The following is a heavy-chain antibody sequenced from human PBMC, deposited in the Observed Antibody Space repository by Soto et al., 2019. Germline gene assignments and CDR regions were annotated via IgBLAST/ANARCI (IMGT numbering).Heavy chain of an antibody. CDR2: ISSSSSTI. Sequence: GGSLRLSCAASGFTFSSYSMSWVRQAPGKGLEWVSYISSSSSTIYYADSVKGRFTISRDNAKNSLYLQMNSLRDEDTAVYYCARTQFGSGYYFGGGVFDYWGQGTLVTVSS. J-gene: IGHJ4*02. V-gene: IGHV3-48*02. D-gene: IGHD3-22*01. CDR1: GFTFSSYS. CDR3: ARTQFGSGYYFGGGVFDY.